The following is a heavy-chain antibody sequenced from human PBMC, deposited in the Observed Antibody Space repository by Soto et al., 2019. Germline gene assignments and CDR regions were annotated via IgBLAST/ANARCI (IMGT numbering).Heavy chain of an antibody. Sequence: SETLSLTCAVYGGSISSYYWSWIRQPPGKGLEWIGYIYYSGSTNYNPSLKSRVTISVDTSKNQFSLKLSSVTAADTAVYYCARHRRDFDYWGQGTLVTVSS. CDR2: IYYSGST. J-gene: IGHJ4*02. CDR1: GGSISSYY. V-gene: IGHV4-59*08. CDR3: ARHRRDFDY.